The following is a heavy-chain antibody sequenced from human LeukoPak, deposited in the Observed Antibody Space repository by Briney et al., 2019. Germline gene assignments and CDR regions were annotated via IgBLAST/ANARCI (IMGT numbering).Heavy chain of an antibody. D-gene: IGHD2-2*01. CDR2: IRAYNGNT. J-gene: IGHJ5*02. CDR3: ARDKAQYQLLFMEYNWFDP. Sequence: GASVKVSCKASGYTFTSYGISWVRQAPGQGLEWMGWIRAYNGNTNYAQKLQGRVTMTTDTSTSTAYMELRSLRSDDTAVYYCARDKAQYQLLFMEYNWFDPWGQGTLVTVSS. CDR1: GYTFTSYG. V-gene: IGHV1-18*04.